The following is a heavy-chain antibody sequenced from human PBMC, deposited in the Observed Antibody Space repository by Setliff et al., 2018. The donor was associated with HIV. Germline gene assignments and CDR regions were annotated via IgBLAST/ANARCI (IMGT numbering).Heavy chain of an antibody. V-gene: IGHV3-74*01. CDR1: GFTFEKYW. CDR3: ARLVSGELFGCHFDY. Sequence: GGSLRLSCAASGFTFEKYWMHWVRQAPGKGLVWVSRVNSDGSSKTYADSVKGRFTISRDNAKNSLYLQMKSLTAEDTAVYYCARLVSGELFGCHFDYWGQGTLVTVSS. J-gene: IGHJ4*02. CDR2: VNSDGSSK. D-gene: IGHD3-10*02.